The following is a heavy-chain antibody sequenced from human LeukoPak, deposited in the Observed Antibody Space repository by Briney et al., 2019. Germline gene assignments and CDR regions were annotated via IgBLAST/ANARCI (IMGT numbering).Heavy chain of an antibody. J-gene: IGHJ5*02. CDR1: GGSFSGYY. V-gene: IGHV4-34*01. CDR3: ASMRDIVVVPAAPNWFDP. D-gene: IGHD2-2*01. Sequence: SETLSLTCAVSGGSFSGYYWSWIRQPPGKGLEWIGEINHSGSTNYNPSLKSRVTISVDTSKNQFSLKLSSVSAADTAVYYCASMRDIVVVPAAPNWFDPWGQGTLVTVSS. CDR2: INHSGST.